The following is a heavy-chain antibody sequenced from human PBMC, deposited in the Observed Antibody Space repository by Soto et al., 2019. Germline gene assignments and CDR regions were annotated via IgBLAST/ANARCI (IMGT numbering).Heavy chain of an antibody. CDR3: TRDHVVRGQLSGMDV. Sequence: GGSLRLSCTASGFTLGDYAMSWFRQAPGKGLEWVGFIRSKAYGGTTEYAASVKGRFTISRDDSKSIAYLQMNSLKTEDTAVYYCTRDHVVRGQLSGMDVWGRGTTVTVSS. D-gene: IGHD2-15*01. J-gene: IGHJ6*02. CDR1: GFTLGDYA. CDR2: IRSKAYGGTT. V-gene: IGHV3-49*03.